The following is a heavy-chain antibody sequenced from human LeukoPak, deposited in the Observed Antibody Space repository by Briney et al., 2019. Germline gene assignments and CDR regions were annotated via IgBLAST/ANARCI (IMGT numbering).Heavy chain of an antibody. Sequence: ASVRVSCKASGGTFSSYAISWVRQAPGQGLEWMGWINTNTGNPTYAQGFTGRFVFSLDTSVSTAYLQISSLKAEDTAVYYCARDGGSSYYYHDYWGQGTLVTVSS. CDR2: INTNTGNP. D-gene: IGHD3-22*01. J-gene: IGHJ4*02. CDR3: ARDGGSSYYYHDY. V-gene: IGHV7-4-1*02. CDR1: GGTFSSYA.